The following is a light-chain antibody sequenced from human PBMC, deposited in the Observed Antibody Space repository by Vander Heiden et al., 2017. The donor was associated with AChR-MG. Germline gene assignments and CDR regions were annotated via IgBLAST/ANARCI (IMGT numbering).Light chain of an antibody. CDR2: DGS. V-gene: IGLV2-23*01. Sequence: QSALTQPASVSGSPGQSITISCTGTSSDVGSYNLVSWYQQHPGKAPKLMIYDGSKRPSGVSNRFSCSKSGNTASLTTSGLQAEDEADYYCCSYADSRTSLVVFGGGTKLTVL. CDR1: SSDVGSYNL. J-gene: IGLJ2*01. CDR3: CSYADSRTSLVV.